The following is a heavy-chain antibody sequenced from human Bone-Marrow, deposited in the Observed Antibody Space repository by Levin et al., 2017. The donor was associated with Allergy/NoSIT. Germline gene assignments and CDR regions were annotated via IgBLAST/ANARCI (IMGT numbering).Heavy chain of an antibody. CDR1: GFTFSSYA. D-gene: IGHD3-10*01. CDR2: ISGSGSST. J-gene: IGHJ4*02. Sequence: QSGGSLRLSCAASGFTFSSYAMTWVRQAPGKGLEWVSAISGSGSSTYYADSVKGRFTISRDNSNNTLYLQINSLRAEDTAVYYCAKAHGARGGDYWGQGTLVIVSS. CDR3: AKAHGARGGDY. V-gene: IGHV3-23*01.